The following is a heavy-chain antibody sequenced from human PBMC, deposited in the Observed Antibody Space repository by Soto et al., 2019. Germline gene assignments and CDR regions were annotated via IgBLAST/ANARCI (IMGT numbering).Heavy chain of an antibody. J-gene: IGHJ5*01. CDR1: GFTLSNTG. D-gene: IGHD6-19*01. V-gene: IGHV3-30*18. CDR2: ISHDGFSQ. Sequence: QVQLVESGGGVVQPWTSLRLSCVVSGFTLSNTGVHWVRQAPGKGLEWVAMISHDGFSQYYLDSVKGRFTISRDNSKNTVYLQMHSLRPEDTSVYYCAKDWGSSGWYNWFDSWGQGTLVTVSS. CDR3: AKDWGSSGWYNWFDS.